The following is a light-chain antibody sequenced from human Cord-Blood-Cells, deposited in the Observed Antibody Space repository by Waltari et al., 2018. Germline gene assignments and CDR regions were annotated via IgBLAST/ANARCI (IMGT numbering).Light chain of an antibody. Sequence: WYQQKPGQAPVLVIYGKNNLPSGIPDRFSGSSSGNTASLTITGTQAEDEAAYYCNSRDSSGNHWVFGGGAKLTVL. CDR3: NSRDSSGNHWV. V-gene: IGLV3-19*01. J-gene: IGLJ3*02. CDR2: GKN.